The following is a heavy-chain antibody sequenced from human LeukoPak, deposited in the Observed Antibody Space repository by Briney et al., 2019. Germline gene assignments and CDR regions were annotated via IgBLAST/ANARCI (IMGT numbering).Heavy chain of an antibody. J-gene: IGHJ6*04. CDR3: ATLRCSSTSCPYGMDV. CDR2: IDPSDSYT. D-gene: IGHD2-2*01. CDR1: GYSFTSYW. Sequence: GESLKISCKGSGYSFTSYWISWVRQMPGKGLEWMGRIDPSDSYTNYSPSFQGHVTISADKSISTAYLQWSSLKASDTAMYYCATLRCSSTSCPYGMDVWGEATTVTVSS. V-gene: IGHV5-10-1*01.